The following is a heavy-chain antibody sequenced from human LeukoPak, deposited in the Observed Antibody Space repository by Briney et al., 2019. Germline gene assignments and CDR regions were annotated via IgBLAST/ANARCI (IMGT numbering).Heavy chain of an antibody. V-gene: IGHV3-30-3*01. D-gene: IGHD1-14*01. CDR1: GFTFSSYA. CDR3: AKDSRNLPFDY. CDR2: ISYDGSNK. Sequence: GGSLRLSCAASGFTFSSYAMHWVRQAPGKGLEWVAVISYDGSNKYYADSVKGRFTISRDNSKNTLYLQMNSLRAEDTAVYYCAKDSRNLPFDYWGQGTLVTVSS. J-gene: IGHJ4*02.